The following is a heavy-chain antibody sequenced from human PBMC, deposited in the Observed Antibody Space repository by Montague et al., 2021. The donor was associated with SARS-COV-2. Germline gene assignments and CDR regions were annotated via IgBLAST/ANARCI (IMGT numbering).Heavy chain of an antibody. V-gene: IGHV6-1*01. D-gene: IGHD2-21*02. Sequence: CAISGDSVSSHIATWNWIRQSPSRGLEWLGRTYYRPKWYNDYAVSVRSRVIINPDTSNNRISLQLNSVTPEDTAVYYCARAYCGGDCYFYRYFDLWGRGTLVTVSS. CDR3: ARAYCGGDCYFYRYFDL. CDR1: GDSVSSHIAT. J-gene: IGHJ2*01. CDR2: TYYRPKWYN.